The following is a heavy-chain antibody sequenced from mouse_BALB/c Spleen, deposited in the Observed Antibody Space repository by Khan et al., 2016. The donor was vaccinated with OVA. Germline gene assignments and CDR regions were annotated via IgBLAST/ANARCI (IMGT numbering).Heavy chain of an antibody. CDR2: INPRSGYT. CDR3: TRSTYYGNPYAMDY. J-gene: IGHJ4*01. D-gene: IGHD2-10*01. Sequence: VKLQESGAELARPGASVRMSCKASGYTFTSNTMHWVKKRPGQGLEWIGYINPRSGYTNFNQNFKDKATLTADKSSSTSYMELSSLTSEDSAVYYCTRSTYYGNPYAMDYWCQGTSVTVSS. CDR1: GYTFTSNT. V-gene: IGHV1-4*01.